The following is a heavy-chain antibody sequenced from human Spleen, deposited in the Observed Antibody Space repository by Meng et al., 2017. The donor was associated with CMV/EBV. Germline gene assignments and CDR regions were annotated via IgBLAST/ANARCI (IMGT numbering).Heavy chain of an antibody. J-gene: IGHJ4*02. CDR2: IYYTGSI. CDR3: ASSQPR. CDR1: GYSISSGYY. Sequence: SETLSLTCSVSGYSISSGYYWGWIRQPPGKGLEWIGRIYYTGSIYYNPSLMSRVTISVDTSKNRLSLRLSSVTAADTAVYYCASSQPRWGRGTLVTVSS. V-gene: IGHV4-38-2*02.